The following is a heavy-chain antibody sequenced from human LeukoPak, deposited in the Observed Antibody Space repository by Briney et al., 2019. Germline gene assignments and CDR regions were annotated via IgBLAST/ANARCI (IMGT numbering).Heavy chain of an antibody. Sequence: ASVKVSCKASGYTFTSYGIRWVRQAPGQGLEWMGWINTNTGNPTYAQGFTGRFVFSLDTSVSTAYLQISSLKAEDTAVYYCASLIVDGYYYYGIDVWGQGTTVTVSS. CDR3: ASLIVDGYYYYGIDV. D-gene: IGHD2-15*01. V-gene: IGHV7-4-1*02. CDR1: GYTFTSYG. CDR2: INTNTGNP. J-gene: IGHJ6*02.